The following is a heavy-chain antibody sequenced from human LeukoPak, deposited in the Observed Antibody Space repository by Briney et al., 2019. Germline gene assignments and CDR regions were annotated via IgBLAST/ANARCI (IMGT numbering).Heavy chain of an antibody. CDR1: GFTFDDYA. V-gene: IGHV3-9*01. J-gene: IGHJ4*02. CDR3: AKGNSGSYWNFDY. D-gene: IGHD3-10*01. Sequence: GGSLRLSCAASGFTFDDYAMHWVRQAPGKGLEWVSGISWNSGSIGYADSVKGRFTISRDNAKNSLYLQMNSLRAEDTALYYCAKGNSGSYWNFDYWAREPWSPSPQ. CDR2: ISWNSGSI.